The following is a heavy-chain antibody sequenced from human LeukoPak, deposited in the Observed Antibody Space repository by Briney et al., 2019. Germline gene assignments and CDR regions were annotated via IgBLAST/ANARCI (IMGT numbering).Heavy chain of an antibody. D-gene: IGHD3-3*01. CDR2: ISSSSSTI. V-gene: IGHV3-48*01. J-gene: IGHJ6*03. CDR3: ARRVTIFGVVIIGYMDV. Sequence: PGGSLRLSCAASGFTFDDYAMHWVRQAPGKGLEWVSYISSSSSTIYYADSVKGRFTISRDNVKNSLYLQMNSLRAEDTAVYYCARRVTIFGVVIIGYMDVWGKGTTVTVSS. CDR1: GFTFDDYA.